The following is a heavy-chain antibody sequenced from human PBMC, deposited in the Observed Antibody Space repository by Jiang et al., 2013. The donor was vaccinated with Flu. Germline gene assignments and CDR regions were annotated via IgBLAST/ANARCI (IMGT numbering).Heavy chain of an antibody. J-gene: IGHJ6*02. CDR1: GGTFSSYA. D-gene: IGHD3-10*01. Sequence: SGAEVKKPGSSVKVSCKASGGTFSSYAISWVRQAPGQGLEWMGRIIPILGIANYAQKFQGRVTITADKSTSTAYMELSSLRSEDTAVYYCARDGGGLLLNGDYGMDVWGQGTTVTVSS. CDR2: IIPILGIA. CDR3: ARDGGGLLLNGDYGMDV. V-gene: IGHV1-69*04.